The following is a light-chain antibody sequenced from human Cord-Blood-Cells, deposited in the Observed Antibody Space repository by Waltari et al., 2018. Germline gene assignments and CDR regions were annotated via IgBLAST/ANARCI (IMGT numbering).Light chain of an antibody. CDR3: QQRSNWPLT. Sequence: TVLTQSLAILSLSTGARVTLSCRASQSVSSYLAWYQQKPVQAPRLLIYDASNRATGIPARFSGSGFGTDFTLTISSLEPEDFAVYYCQQRSNWPLTFGGGTKVEIK. CDR1: QSVSSY. CDR2: DAS. V-gene: IGKV3-11*01. J-gene: IGKJ4*01.